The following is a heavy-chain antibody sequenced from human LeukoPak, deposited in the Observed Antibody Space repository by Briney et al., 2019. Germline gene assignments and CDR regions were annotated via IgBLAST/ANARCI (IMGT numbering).Heavy chain of an antibody. V-gene: IGHV3-49*03. D-gene: IGHD2-15*01. Sequence: GGSLRLSCTASGFTFGDYAMSWLRQAPGKGLEWVGFIRSKAYGGTTEYAASVKGRFTISRDDSKSIAYLQMNSLKTEDAGVYYCSRGYCSGGSCYFDFDYWGQGTLVTVSS. J-gene: IGHJ4*02. CDR3: SRGYCSGGSCYFDFDY. CDR1: GFTFGDYA. CDR2: IRSKAYGGTT.